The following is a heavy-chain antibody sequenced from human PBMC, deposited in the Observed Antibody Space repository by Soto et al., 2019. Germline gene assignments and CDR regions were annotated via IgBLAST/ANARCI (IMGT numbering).Heavy chain of an antibody. CDR3: VRGGVHYYDNSFDY. V-gene: IGHV3-7*03. J-gene: IGHJ4*02. Sequence: EVVLVESGGGLVQPGGSLRLSCAASGFSLIPYWMSWVRQAPGKGLEWVSNIKQDGSERNYVNSVKGRFTISRDNAKKSVYLEMNSLRAEDTAVYYCVRGGVHYYDNSFDYWGQGTLVTVSS. CDR2: IKQDGSER. D-gene: IGHD3-22*01. CDR1: GFSLIPYW.